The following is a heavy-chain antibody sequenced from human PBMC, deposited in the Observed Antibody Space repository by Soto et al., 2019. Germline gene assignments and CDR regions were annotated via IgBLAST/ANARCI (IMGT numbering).Heavy chain of an antibody. V-gene: IGHV3-7*01. CDR1: GLTFSSYW. CDR3: ARVIYDSSGYYYGPRGYYYGMDV. CDR2: IKQDGSEK. D-gene: IGHD3-22*01. Sequence: GGSLRLSCAASGLTFSSYWMSWVRQAPGKGLEWVANIKQDGSEKYYVDSVKGRFTISRDNAKNSLYLQMNSLRAEDTAVYYCARVIYDSSGYYYGPRGYYYGMDVWGQGTTVTVSS. J-gene: IGHJ6*02.